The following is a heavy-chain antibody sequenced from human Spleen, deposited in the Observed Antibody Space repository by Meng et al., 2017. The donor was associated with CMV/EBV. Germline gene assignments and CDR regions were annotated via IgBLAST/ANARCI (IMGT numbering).Heavy chain of an antibody. CDR2: ISAYNGNT. J-gene: IGHJ6*02. CDR3: ARDRITIFGVVSYYGMEV. V-gene: IGHV1-18*01. CDR1: GYTFTSYG. Sequence: ASVKVSCKASGYTFTSYGISWVRQDPGQGLEWMGWISAYNGNTNYAQKLQGRVTMTTDTSTSTAYMELGSLRADDTAVYYGARDRITIFGVVSYYGMEVWGQGTTVTVSS. D-gene: IGHD3-3*01.